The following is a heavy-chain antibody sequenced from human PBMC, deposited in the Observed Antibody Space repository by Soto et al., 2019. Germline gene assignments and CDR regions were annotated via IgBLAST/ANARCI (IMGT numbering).Heavy chain of an antibody. J-gene: IGHJ4*02. Sequence: EVQLLESGGGLVQPGGSLRLSCAASGFTFSSYAMSWVRQAPGKGLEWVSAISGSGGSTYYADYVKGRFTISRDKSKNTLYLQMNSLRAEDTAVYYCAKEGEYSSGWDNFDYWGQGTLVTVSS. CDR3: AKEGEYSSGWDNFDY. D-gene: IGHD6-19*01. CDR1: GFTFSSYA. V-gene: IGHV3-23*01. CDR2: ISGSGGST.